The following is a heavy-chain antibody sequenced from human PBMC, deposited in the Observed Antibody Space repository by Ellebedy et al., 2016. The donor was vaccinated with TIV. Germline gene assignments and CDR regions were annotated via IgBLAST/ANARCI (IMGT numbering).Heavy chain of an antibody. CDR3: ARSLWFGELLHYYYYYGMDV. V-gene: IGHV1-69*04. D-gene: IGHD3-10*01. J-gene: IGHJ6*02. CDR1: GGTFSSYA. Sequence: ASVKVSCKASGGTFSSYAISWVRQAPGQGLEWMGRIIPILGIANYAQKFQGRVTITADKSTSTAYMELSSLRSEDTAVYYCARSLWFGELLHYYYYYGMDVWGQGTTVTVSS. CDR2: IIPILGIA.